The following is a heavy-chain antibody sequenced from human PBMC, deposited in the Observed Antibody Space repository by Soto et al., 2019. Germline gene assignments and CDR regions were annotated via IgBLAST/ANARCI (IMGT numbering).Heavy chain of an antibody. J-gene: IGHJ3*02. Sequence: ASVKVSCKASGYTFPTDGISWVRQAPGQGLEWMGWISAYNGNTNYAQKLQGRVTMTTDTSTSTAYMELRSLRSDDTAVYYCARDRLPTYYDILTGRPSPDAFDIWGQGTMVTVSS. D-gene: IGHD3-9*01. CDR3: ARDRLPTYYDILTGRPSPDAFDI. V-gene: IGHV1-18*01. CDR1: GYTFPTDG. CDR2: ISAYNGNT.